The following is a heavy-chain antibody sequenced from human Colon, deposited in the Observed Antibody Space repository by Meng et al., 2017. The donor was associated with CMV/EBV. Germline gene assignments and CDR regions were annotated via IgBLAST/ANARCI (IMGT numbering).Heavy chain of an antibody. J-gene: IGHJ4*02. CDR1: GFTMEDYA. V-gene: IGHV3-9*01. Sequence: GGSLRLSCAASGFTMEDYAMHWVRQVPGKGLEWVAGITWNSRKIGYATSVKGRFTISRDISKNTLYLQMNSLTAGDTAVYYCAREFFLDYWGLGTLVTSPQ. CDR3: AREFFLDY. D-gene: IGHD3-3*01. CDR2: ITWNSRKI.